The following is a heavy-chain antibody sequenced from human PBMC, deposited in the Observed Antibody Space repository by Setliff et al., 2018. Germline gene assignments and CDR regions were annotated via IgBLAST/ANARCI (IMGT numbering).Heavy chain of an antibody. V-gene: IGHV4-38-2*01. J-gene: IGHJ4*02. Sequence: PSETLSLTCAVSGYSISSGYYWGWIRQPPGKGLEWIGRIYYSGSTYYNPSLKSRLTISVDTSKNQFSLKLRSVTAADTAVYYCARGYSGYDYLKPFDYWGQGTLVTVSS. CDR2: IYYSGST. D-gene: IGHD5-12*01. CDR1: GYSISSGYY. CDR3: ARGYSGYDYLKPFDY.